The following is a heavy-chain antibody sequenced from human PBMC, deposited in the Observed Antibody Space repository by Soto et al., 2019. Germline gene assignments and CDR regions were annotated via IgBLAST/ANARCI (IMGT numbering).Heavy chain of an antibody. D-gene: IGHD4-17*01. Sequence: QVQLVESGGGVVQPGRSLRLSCAASGFTFSSYAMHWVRQAPGKGLEWVAVISYDGSNKYYADSVKGRFTISRDNSKNTPYLQMNSLRAEDTAVYYCASEGPDYDWHYWGQGTLVTVSS. CDR3: ASEGPDYDWHY. V-gene: IGHV3-30-3*01. CDR2: ISYDGSNK. CDR1: GFTFSSYA. J-gene: IGHJ4*02.